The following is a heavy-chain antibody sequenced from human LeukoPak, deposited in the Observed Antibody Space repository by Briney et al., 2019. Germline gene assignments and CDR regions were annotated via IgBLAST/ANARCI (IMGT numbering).Heavy chain of an antibody. D-gene: IGHD6-19*01. J-gene: IGHJ3*02. V-gene: IGHV3-11*04. Sequence: GGSLRLSCAASGFTFSDYYMSWIRQAPGKGLEWVSYISSSGSTIYYADSVKGRFTISRDNAKNSVYLQMNNLRVEDTAVYYCARAGYSSGWFSSSDAFDIWGQGTMVTVSS. CDR1: GFTFSDYY. CDR2: ISSSGSTI. CDR3: ARAGYSSGWFSSSDAFDI.